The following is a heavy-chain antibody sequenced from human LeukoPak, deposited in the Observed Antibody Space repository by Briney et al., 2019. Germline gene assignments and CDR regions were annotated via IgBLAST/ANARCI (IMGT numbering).Heavy chain of an antibody. CDR2: IKQDKSQI. D-gene: IGHD2-8*01. CDR1: GFTFSSYW. Sequence: GGSLTLSCAGSGFTFSSYWMSWVRQAPGKGLEWVASIKQDKSQIHYVESVKGRFTISRDNAKSSLFLQMNNLRVEDTAVYYCARLRDDVTKFDSWGQGTLVTVSS. CDR3: ARLRDDVTKFDS. V-gene: IGHV3-7*01. J-gene: IGHJ4*02.